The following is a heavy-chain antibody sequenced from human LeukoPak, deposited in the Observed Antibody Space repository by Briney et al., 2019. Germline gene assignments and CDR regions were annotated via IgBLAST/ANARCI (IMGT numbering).Heavy chain of an antibody. J-gene: IGHJ3*02. CDR1: GGTFSSYA. D-gene: IGHD1-26*01. CDR2: IIPIFGTA. CDR3: ARVSGSYSGAFDI. Sequence: SVKVSCKASGGTFSSYAISWVRQAPGQGLEWMGRIIPIFGTANYAQKFQGRVTITTDESTGTAYMELSSLRSEDTAVYYCARVSGSYSGAFDIWGQGTMVTVSS. V-gene: IGHV1-69*05.